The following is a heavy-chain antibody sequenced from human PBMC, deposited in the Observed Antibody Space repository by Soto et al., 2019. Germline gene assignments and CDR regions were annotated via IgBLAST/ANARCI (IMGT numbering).Heavy chain of an antibody. CDR1: GYAFTTYG. Sequence: QVHLVQSGAEVKKPGASVKVSCKGSGYAFTTYGITWVRQAPGQGLEWMGWISAHNGNTNYAQKLQGRVTVTRDTSTSTACLELRRLRSDDPAVDYGARGRYGDYWGQGALVTVSS. D-gene: IGHD1-1*01. V-gene: IGHV1-18*01. CDR2: ISAHNGNT. CDR3: ARGRYGDY. J-gene: IGHJ4*02.